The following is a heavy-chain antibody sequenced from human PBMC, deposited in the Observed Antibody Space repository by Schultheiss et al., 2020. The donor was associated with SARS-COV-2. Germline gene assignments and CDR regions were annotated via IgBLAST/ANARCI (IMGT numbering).Heavy chain of an antibody. J-gene: IGHJ4*02. V-gene: IGHV4-59*01. Sequence: SETLSLTCSVSGGSITSYYWTWIRQPPGGGLEWIGNIHYSGSTNYNTSLKSRITISVDRSNKQFSLKMSSVTDADTAVYYCARPEHHYYDSSGYYYAWGQGTLVTVSS. D-gene: IGHD3-22*01. CDR2: IHYSGST. CDR3: ARPEHHYYDSSGYYYA. CDR1: GGSITSYY.